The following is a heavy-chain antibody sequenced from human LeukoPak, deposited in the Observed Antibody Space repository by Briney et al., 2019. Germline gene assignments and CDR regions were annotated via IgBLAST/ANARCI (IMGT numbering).Heavy chain of an antibody. Sequence: GSLRLSCAASGFPFSSHTVNWVRQAPGKGLEWVSSISSSSSYIYYADSVKGRFTISRDNAKNSLYLQMNSLRAEDTAVYYCAREREEFYYFYGMDVWGQGTTVTVSS. J-gene: IGHJ6*02. CDR2: ISSSSSYI. D-gene: IGHD2/OR15-2a*01. V-gene: IGHV3-21*01. CDR1: GFPFSSHT. CDR3: AREREEFYYFYGMDV.